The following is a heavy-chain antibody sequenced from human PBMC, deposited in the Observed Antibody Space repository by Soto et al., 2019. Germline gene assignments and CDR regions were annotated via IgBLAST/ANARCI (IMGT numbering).Heavy chain of an antibody. Sequence: EVQLLESGGGLVQPGGSLRLSCAASGFTFSSYAMSRVRQAPGKGLEWVSVISGSGDSTYYADSVKGRFTISRDNSKNTLYLQMNSLRAEDTAVYYCAKRGSGSQFDYWGQGTLVTVSS. CDR1: GFTFSSYA. CDR2: ISGSGDST. J-gene: IGHJ4*02. CDR3: AKRGSGSQFDY. V-gene: IGHV3-23*01. D-gene: IGHD1-26*01.